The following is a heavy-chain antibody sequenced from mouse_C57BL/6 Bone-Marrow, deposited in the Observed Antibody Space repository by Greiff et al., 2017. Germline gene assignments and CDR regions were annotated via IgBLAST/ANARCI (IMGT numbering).Heavy chain of an antibody. CDR3: ARRCYITTAFDV. CDR2: ISNGGGST. V-gene: IGHV5-12*01. D-gene: IGHD1-1*01. J-gene: IGHJ1*03. Sequence: EVQVVESGGGLVQPGGSLKLSCAASGFTFSDYYMYWVRQTPEKRLEWVAYISNGGGSTYYPDTVTGRFTFSSDNAKNTLYLQMSRLKSEDTAMYYCARRCYITTAFDVWGTGTTVTVSS. CDR1: GFTFSDYY.